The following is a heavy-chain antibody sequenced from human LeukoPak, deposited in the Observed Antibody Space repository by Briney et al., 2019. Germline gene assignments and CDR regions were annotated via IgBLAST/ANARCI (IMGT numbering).Heavy chain of an antibody. CDR1: GGSISGFY. Sequence: SETLSLTCTVSGGSISGFYWSWIRQPPGKGLEWFGYIYYTGSTNYNPSLKSRVTISVDTSKNQFSLRLTSVTAADTAVYYCARVPNYDYVWGSYRFKVGYFDYWGQGTLVTVSS. CDR2: IYYTGST. CDR3: ARVPNYDYVWGSYRFKVGYFDY. D-gene: IGHD3-16*02. V-gene: IGHV4-59*08. J-gene: IGHJ4*02.